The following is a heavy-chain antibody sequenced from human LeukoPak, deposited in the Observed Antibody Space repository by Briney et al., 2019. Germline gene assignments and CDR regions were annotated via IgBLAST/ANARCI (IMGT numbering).Heavy chain of an antibody. CDR1: GGSIKSPTSY. Sequence: PSETLSLTCTVSGGSIKSPTSYWSWIRQAPGTGLEWIGNVYYIGTTTCNSSLQSRVTISVDTSKNQFSLEMASVTPEDTALYYCARNTSSSPWFDPWGQGTLVIVSS. D-gene: IGHD6-6*01. CDR3: ARNTSSSPWFDP. CDR2: VYYIGTT. V-gene: IGHV4-61*01. J-gene: IGHJ5*02.